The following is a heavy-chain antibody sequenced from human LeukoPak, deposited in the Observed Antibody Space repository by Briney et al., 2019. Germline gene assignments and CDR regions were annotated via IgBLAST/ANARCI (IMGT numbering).Heavy chain of an antibody. D-gene: IGHD6-19*01. V-gene: IGHV1-24*01. CDR2: FHPEDGET. CDR1: GYTLTELS. J-gene: IGHJ4*02. Sequence: ASVKVSCKVSGYTLTELSMYWVRQAPGKGLEWMATFHPEDGETIYAQQFQGRVTISEDTSADTAYIQLTSLRSDDTAIYYCAAGIAVPSGFDYWGQGTLVTVSS. CDR3: AAGIAVPSGFDY.